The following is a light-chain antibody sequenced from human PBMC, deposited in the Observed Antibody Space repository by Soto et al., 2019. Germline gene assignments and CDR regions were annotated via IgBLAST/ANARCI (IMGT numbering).Light chain of an antibody. CDR2: EVS. J-gene: IGLJ1*01. V-gene: IGLV2-14*01. CDR3: TSFTSSTTYV. Sequence: QSALAQPPSVSGSPGQSITISCTGTSSDVGGYNYVCWYQHHPGKAPKLIISEVSNRPSGVSDRFSGSKSGNTASLTISGLQPEDEDDYYCTSFTSSTTYVFGTGTKVT. CDR1: SSDVGGYNY.